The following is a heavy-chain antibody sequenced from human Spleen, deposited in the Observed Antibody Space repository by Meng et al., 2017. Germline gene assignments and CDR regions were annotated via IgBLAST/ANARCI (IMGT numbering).Heavy chain of an antibody. D-gene: IGHD4-11*01. J-gene: IGHJ4*02. CDR1: GGPFRSYY. Sequence: QLTLQHWGAVLVKPSDTLSPTLVFSGGPFRSYYWIWIRQPPGKGLEWIGEINHSRSTNYNPSLASRATISVDTSQNNLSLKLSSVTAADSAVYYCARGPTTMAHDFDYWGQGTLVTVSS. V-gene: IGHV4-34*01. CDR3: ARGPTTMAHDFDY. CDR2: INHSRST.